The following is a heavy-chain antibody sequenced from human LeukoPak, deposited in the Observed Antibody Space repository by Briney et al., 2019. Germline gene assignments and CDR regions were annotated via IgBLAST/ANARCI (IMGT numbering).Heavy chain of an antibody. J-gene: IGHJ5*02. D-gene: IGHD1-26*01. Sequence: GASVTVSCKASGCTFTSYGISWVRQAPGQGLEWMGWISAYNGNTNYAQKLQDRVTMTTDTSTSTAYMEQKSLRSDDTAVYYCARMLGSEIDPWGQGTLVTVSS. CDR2: ISAYNGNT. CDR3: ARMLGSEIDP. V-gene: IGHV1-18*01. CDR1: GCTFTSYG.